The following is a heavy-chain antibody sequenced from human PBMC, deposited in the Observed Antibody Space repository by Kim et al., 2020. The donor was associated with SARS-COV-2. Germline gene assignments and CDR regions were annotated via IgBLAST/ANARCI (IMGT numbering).Heavy chain of an antibody. D-gene: IGHD2-2*01. CDR3: AREGGLGVVVPAAMGAFDI. V-gene: IGHV3-30*07. Sequence: GRFTIYRDNSKNTLYLQMNSLRAEDTAVYYCAREGGLGVVVPAAMGAFDIWGQGTMVTVSS. J-gene: IGHJ3*02.